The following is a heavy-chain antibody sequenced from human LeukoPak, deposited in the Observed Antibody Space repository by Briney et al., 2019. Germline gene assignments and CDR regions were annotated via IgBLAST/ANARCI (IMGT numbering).Heavy chain of an antibody. D-gene: IGHD5-24*01. CDR2: IYYSGST. CDR3: AREGRWLQPSVVYNWFDP. J-gene: IGHJ5*02. Sequence: SETLSLTCTVSGGSISSYYWSWIRQPPGKGLEWIGYIYYSGSTNYNPSLKSRVTISVDTSKNQFSLKLSSVTAADTAVYYCAREGRWLQPSVVYNWFDPWGQGTLVTVSS. V-gene: IGHV4-59*01. CDR1: GGSISSYY.